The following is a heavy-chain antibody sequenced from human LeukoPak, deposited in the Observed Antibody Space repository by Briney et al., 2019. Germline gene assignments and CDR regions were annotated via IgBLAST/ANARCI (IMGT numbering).Heavy chain of an antibody. D-gene: IGHD3-3*01. V-gene: IGHV3-33*06. CDR3: AKDLYLRDFWSGYFDY. CDR2: IWYDDYGSNE. CDR1: GFSLSKYG. J-gene: IGHJ4*02. Sequence: GGSLRLSCAASGFSLSKYGMHWVRQAPGKGLEWVAVIWYDDYGSNEYYVQSVKGRFTISRDNSRNTVSLQMNSLRVEDTAVFYCAKDLYLRDFWSGYFDYWGQGIPVTVSS.